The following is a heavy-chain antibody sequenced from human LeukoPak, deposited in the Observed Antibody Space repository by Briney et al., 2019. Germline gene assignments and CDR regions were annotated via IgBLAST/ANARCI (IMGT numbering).Heavy chain of an antibody. CDR3: TRRAGFCGGDCFDS. CDR2: IRSKGYGGTT. J-gene: IGHJ4*02. D-gene: IGHD2-21*01. CDR1: GFSFGDYA. Sequence: GGSLRLSCTASGFSFGDYAMTWVRQAPGKGLEWVGFIRSKGYGGTTEYAASAKGRFSISRDDSKTIAYLQMNSLTTEGTAVYYCTRRAGFCGGDCFDSWGQGTLVTVSS. V-gene: IGHV3-49*04.